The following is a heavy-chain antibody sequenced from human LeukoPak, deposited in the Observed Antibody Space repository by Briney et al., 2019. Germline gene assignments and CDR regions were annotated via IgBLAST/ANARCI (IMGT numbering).Heavy chain of an antibody. CDR2: ISSSGSTI. CDR1: GFTFSSYE. J-gene: IGHJ4*02. CDR3: ARGSDYYDSSVDY. Sequence: GGSLRLSCAASGFTFSSYEMNWVRQAPGKGPEWVSYISSSGSTIYYADSVKGRFTISRDNAKNSLYLQMNSLRAEDTAVYYCARGSDYYDSSVDYWGQGTLVTVSS. D-gene: IGHD3-22*01. V-gene: IGHV3-48*03.